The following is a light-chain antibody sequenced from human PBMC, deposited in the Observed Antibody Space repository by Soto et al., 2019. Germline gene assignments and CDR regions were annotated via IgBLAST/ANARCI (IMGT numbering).Light chain of an antibody. V-gene: IGKV3-20*01. CDR2: GAS. CDR3: QQYDSSPKT. Sequence: EIVLTQSPPPLSLSPGKRGTLSCRASQSVGSNLAWYQQKPGQAPRLLIYGASSRATGIPDRFSGSGSGTDFTLTISRLEPEDFAVYYCQQYDSSPKTFGQGTKVDIK. CDR1: QSVGSN. J-gene: IGKJ1*01.